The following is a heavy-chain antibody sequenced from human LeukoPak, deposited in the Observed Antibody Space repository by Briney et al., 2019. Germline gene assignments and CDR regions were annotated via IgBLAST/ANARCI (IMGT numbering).Heavy chain of an antibody. V-gene: IGHV1-69*13. J-gene: IGHJ4*02. CDR3: ARASSDDTAMATPFAY. Sequence: SVKVSCKASGGIFSSYAISWVRQAPGQGLEWMGGITPIFGTAKYLQKFQGRVTITADESTSTAYMELSRLRFEDTAIYYCARASSDDTAMATPFAYWGQGTLVTVSS. CDR1: GGIFSSYA. D-gene: IGHD5-18*01. CDR2: ITPIFGTA.